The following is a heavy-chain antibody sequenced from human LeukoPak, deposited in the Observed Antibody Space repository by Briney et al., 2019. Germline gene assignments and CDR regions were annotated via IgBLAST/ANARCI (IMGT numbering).Heavy chain of an antibody. D-gene: IGHD6-19*01. CDR2: INPNSGGT. J-gene: IGHJ4*02. Sequence: ASVKVSCKASGYTFTGYYMHWVRQAPGQRLEWMGWINPNSGGTNYAQKFQGRVTMTRDTSISTAYMELSRLRSDDTAVYYCARSPKTYSSGYPFDYWGQGTLVTVSS. CDR3: ARSPKTYSSGYPFDY. V-gene: IGHV1-2*02. CDR1: GYTFTGYY.